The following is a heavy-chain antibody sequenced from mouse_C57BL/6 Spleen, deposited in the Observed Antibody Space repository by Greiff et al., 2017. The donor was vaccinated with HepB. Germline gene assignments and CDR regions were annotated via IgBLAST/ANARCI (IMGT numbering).Heavy chain of an antibody. Sequence: DVQLQESGPGLVKPSQSLSLTCSVTGYSITSGYYWNWIRQFPGNKLEWMGYISYDGSNNYNPSLKNRISITRDTSKNQFFLKLNSVTTEDTATYYCARGPTQAYWGQGTLVTVSA. D-gene: IGHD2-10*01. J-gene: IGHJ3*01. V-gene: IGHV3-6*01. CDR3: ARGPTQAY. CDR1: GYSITSGYY. CDR2: ISYDGSN.